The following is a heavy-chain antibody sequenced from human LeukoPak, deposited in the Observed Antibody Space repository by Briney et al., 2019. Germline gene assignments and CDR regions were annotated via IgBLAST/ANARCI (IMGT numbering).Heavy chain of an antibody. Sequence: PGGSLRLSCTASAISFSSYAMTWLRQAPGKGLEWVSGIHGSGGVTYYADSVKGRFTLSRDNSKNTLYLQMNSLRAEDTAVYFCAKGVWTDYTITHFDYWGQGTLVTVSS. V-gene: IGHV3-23*01. D-gene: IGHD3/OR15-3a*01. CDR1: AISFSSYA. CDR2: IHGSGGVT. CDR3: AKGVWTDYTITHFDY. J-gene: IGHJ4*02.